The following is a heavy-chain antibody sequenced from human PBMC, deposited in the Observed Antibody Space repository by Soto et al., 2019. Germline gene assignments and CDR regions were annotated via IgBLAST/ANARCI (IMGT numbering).Heavy chain of an antibody. V-gene: IGHV1-18*01. D-gene: IGHD3-22*01. J-gene: IGHJ3*02. CDR3: ASPGSSGYSAFDI. Sequence: SCAASGFTFISSAMIWVRQAPGKGLEWLGWISAYNGNTNNAQKLQGRVTMTTDTSTSTAYMELSSLRSDDTAVYYCASPGSSGYSAFDIWGQGTMVTVSS. CDR1: GFTFISSA. CDR2: ISAYNGNT.